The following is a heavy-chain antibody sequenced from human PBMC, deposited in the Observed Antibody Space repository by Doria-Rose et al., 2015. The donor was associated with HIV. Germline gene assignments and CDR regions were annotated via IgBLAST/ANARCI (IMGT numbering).Heavy chain of an antibody. J-gene: IGHJ4*02. CDR2: IFSDDER. D-gene: IGHD6-13*01. CDR3: ARIKSSRWYHKYYFDF. Sequence: SGPGLVKPTETLTLTCTVSGVSLSSPGMGVSWIRQPPGKALEWLAHIFSDDERSYKTSLKSRLTITRGTSKSQVVLTMTDMDPVDTATYYCARIKSSRWYHKYYFDFWGQGTLVIVSA. CDR1: GVSLSSPGMG. V-gene: IGHV2-26*01.